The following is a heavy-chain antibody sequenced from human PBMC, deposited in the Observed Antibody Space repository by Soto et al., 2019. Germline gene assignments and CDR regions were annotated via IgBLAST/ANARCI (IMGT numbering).Heavy chain of an antibody. D-gene: IGHD3-22*01. CDR1: GDTFSNYA. J-gene: IGHJ4*02. V-gene: IGHV1-69*10. Sequence: SVKVSCKASGDTFSNYAISWVRQAPGQGLEWMGGIIPILGTPTYARKFQGRVTITADKSTSTAYMELSSLRSEDTAVYYCARERSRYDRSGYYRPDYWGQGTLVTVSS. CDR3: ARERSRYDRSGYYRPDY. CDR2: IIPILGTP.